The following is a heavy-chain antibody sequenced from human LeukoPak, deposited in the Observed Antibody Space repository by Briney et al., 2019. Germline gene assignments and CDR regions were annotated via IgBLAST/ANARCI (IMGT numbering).Heavy chain of an antibody. CDR2: INPSGGST. J-gene: IGHJ5*02. V-gene: IGHV1-46*01. Sequence: ASVKVSCKASGYTFTSYYMHWVRQAPGQGLEWMGIINPSGGSTSYAQKFQGRVTMTRDMSTSTVYMELSSLRSEDTAVYYCTRVLGYCSGGSCYSVWFDPWGQGTLVTVSS. D-gene: IGHD2-15*01. CDR3: TRVLGYCSGGSCYSVWFDP. CDR1: GYTFTSYY.